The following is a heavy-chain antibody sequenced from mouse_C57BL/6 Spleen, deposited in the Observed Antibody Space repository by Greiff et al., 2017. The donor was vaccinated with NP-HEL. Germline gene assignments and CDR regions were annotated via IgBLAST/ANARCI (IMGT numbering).Heavy chain of an antibody. J-gene: IGHJ2*01. CDR3: ALRDDGYYVDY. V-gene: IGHV1-50*01. CDR1: GYTFTSYW. Sequence: QVQLQQPGAELVKPGASVKLSCKASGYTFTSYWMQWVKQRPGQGLEWIGEIDPSDSYTNYNQKFKGKATLTVDTSSSTAYMQLSSLTSEDSAVYYCALRDDGYYVDYWGQGTTLTVSS. D-gene: IGHD2-3*01. CDR2: IDPSDSYT.